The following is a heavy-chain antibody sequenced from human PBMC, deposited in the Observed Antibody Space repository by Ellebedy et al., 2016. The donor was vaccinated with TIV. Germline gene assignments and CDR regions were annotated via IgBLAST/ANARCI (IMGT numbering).Heavy chain of an antibody. D-gene: IGHD2-21*02. CDR1: GGFVNNSRHY. CDR3: ARTDPWQPIDD. J-gene: IGHJ4*02. V-gene: IGHV4-39*01. CDR2: VYHSGSP. Sequence: MPGGSLRLSCDVSGGFVNNSRHYWAWIRQPPGKGLEWIGSVYHSGSPYYNPSFKSRVTLSADTSKNQFSLNLRTVTAADTAVYYCARTDPWQPIDDWGQGILVSVSS.